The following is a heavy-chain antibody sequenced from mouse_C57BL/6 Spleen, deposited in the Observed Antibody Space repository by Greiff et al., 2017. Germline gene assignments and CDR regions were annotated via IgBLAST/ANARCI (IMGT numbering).Heavy chain of an antibody. D-gene: IGHD1-2*01. CDR2: IDPETGGT. J-gene: IGHJ1*03. CDR1: GYTFTDYE. V-gene: IGHV1-15*01. Sequence: QVQLQQSGAELVRPGPSVTLSCKASGYTFTDYEMHWVKQTPVHGLEWIGAIDPETGGTAYNQKFTGKAILTADKSSSTAYMVLRSLTSEDSAVYYCTNGEGEYFDVWGTGTTVTVSS. CDR3: TNGEGEYFDV.